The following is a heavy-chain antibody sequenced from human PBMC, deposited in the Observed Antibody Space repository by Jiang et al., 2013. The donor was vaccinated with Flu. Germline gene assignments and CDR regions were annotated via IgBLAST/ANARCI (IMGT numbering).Heavy chain of an antibody. CDR2: IYYSGST. V-gene: IGHV4-59*01. CDR1: GGSISSYY. J-gene: IGHJ3*02. D-gene: IGHD2-2*02. Sequence: PGLVKPSETLSLTCTVSGGSISSYYWSWIRQPPGKGLEWIGYIYYSGSTNYNPSLKSRVTISVDTSKNQFSLKLSSVTAADTAVYYCARVAPETVYCSSTSCYMGAFDIWGQGTMVTVSS. CDR3: ARVAPETVYCSSTSCYMGAFDI.